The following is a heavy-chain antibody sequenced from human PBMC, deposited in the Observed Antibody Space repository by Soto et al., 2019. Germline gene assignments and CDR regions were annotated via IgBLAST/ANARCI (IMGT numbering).Heavy chain of an antibody. V-gene: IGHV3-23*01. CDR2: ISGSGGST. CDR1: GFTFSSYA. J-gene: IGHJ4*02. Sequence: EVQLLESGGGLVQPGGSLRLSCAASGFTFSSYAMTWVRQAPGKGLEWVSVISGSGGSTYFADSVKGRFTISRDNSKKALNLQIGTVSAEHTALYYGTKENVRSGYHPDYWAQGTLLTVSS. D-gene: IGHD3-22*01. CDR3: TKENVRSGYHPDY.